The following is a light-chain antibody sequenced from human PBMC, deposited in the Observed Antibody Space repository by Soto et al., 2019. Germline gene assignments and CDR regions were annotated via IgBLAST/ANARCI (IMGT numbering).Light chain of an antibody. CDR1: QSVSSY. V-gene: IGKV3-11*01. CDR3: QQRSNWPPVT. Sequence: ETVLTQSPATLSLSPGERATLSCRASQSVSSYLAWYQQKPGQAPRLLIYDASNRATGIPARFSGSGSGTDFNLTISSLEPEDFAVSYCQQRSNWPPVTFGQGTRLEIK. J-gene: IGKJ5*01. CDR2: DAS.